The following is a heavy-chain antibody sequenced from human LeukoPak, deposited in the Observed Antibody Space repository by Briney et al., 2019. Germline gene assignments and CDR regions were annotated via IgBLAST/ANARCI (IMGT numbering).Heavy chain of an antibody. D-gene: IGHD5-18*01. Sequence: ASVKVSCKASGYTFTSYGISWVRQAPGQGLEWMGWISAYNGNTNYAQKLQGRATKTTDTSTSTAYMELRSLRSDDTAVYYCARARPGYSYAMNWFDPWGQGTLVTVSS. CDR2: ISAYNGNT. V-gene: IGHV1-18*01. J-gene: IGHJ5*02. CDR1: GYTFTSYG. CDR3: ARARPGYSYAMNWFDP.